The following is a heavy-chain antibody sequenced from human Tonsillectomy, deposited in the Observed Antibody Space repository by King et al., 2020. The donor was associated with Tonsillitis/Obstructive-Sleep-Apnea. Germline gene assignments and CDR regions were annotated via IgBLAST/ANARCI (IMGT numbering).Heavy chain of an antibody. CDR1: EFTFSDYY. Sequence: VQLVESGGGLVKPGGSLRLSCTASEFTFSDYYMSWIRQAPGKGLEWISQISSSVSTKNYADSVKGRFTISRDIAKNSLYLQINSLRAGDTAVYYCARLNRIAGRPLCWNYYYYMHVWGKGTTVTVS. D-gene: IGHD6-6*01. V-gene: IGHV3-11*01. CDR2: ISSSVSTK. J-gene: IGHJ6*03. CDR3: ARLNRIAGRPLCWNYYYYMHV.